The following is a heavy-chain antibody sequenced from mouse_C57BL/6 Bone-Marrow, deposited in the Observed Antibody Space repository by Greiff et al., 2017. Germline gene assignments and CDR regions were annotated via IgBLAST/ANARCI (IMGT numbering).Heavy chain of an antibody. V-gene: IGHV3-6*01. CDR1: GYSITSGYY. CDR3: ANLYYGNYGY. D-gene: IGHD2-1*01. Sequence: EVKLVESGPGLVKPSQSLSLTCSVTGYSITSGYYWNWIRQFPGNKLEWMGYISYDGSNNYNPSLKNRISITRDTSKNQFFLKLNSVTTEDTATYYCANLYYGNYGYWGQGTLVTVSA. CDR2: ISYDGSN. J-gene: IGHJ3*01.